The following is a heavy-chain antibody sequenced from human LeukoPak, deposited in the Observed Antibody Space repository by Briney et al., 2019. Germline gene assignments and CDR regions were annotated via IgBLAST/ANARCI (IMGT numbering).Heavy chain of an antibody. J-gene: IGHJ5*02. D-gene: IGHD4-17*01. CDR2: INPYSGDT. CDR3: ARGDSSDYLAVSS. Sequence: ASVKVSCKASGCTFTDNYIHWVRQAPGQGLEWMGWINPYSGDTNYALKFQGRVTMTRDTSISTAYMELSRLRSDDTAFYYCARGDSSDYLAVSSWGQGTLVTVSS. V-gene: IGHV1-2*02. CDR1: GCTFTDNY.